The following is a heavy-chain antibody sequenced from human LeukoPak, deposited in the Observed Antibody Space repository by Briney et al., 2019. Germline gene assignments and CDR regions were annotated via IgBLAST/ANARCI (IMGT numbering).Heavy chain of an antibody. CDR1: GYTFTSYD. J-gene: IGHJ4*02. D-gene: IGHD6-6*01. CDR3: ASSPSSSSEIDY. Sequence: ASVKVSCKASGYTFTSYDINWVRQAAGQGLEWMGWMNPNSGNAAYAQKFQGRVTMTRDTSISTAYMELSSLRSEDTAVYYCASSPSSSSEIDYWGQGTLVTVSS. CDR2: MNPNSGNA. V-gene: IGHV1-8*01.